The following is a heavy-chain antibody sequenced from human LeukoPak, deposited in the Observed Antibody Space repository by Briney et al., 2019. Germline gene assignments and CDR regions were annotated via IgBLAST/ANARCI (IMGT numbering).Heavy chain of an antibody. D-gene: IGHD4-17*01. J-gene: IGHJ4*02. CDR1: GYTFTSYY. Sequence: ASVRVSCKASGYTFTSYYMHWVRQAPGQGLEWMGIINPSGGSTSYAQKFQGRVTMTRDMSTSTAYMELRSLRSDDTAVYYCARGPYGDYGIDYWGQGTLVTVSS. V-gene: IGHV1-46*01. CDR2: INPSGGST. CDR3: ARGPYGDYGIDY.